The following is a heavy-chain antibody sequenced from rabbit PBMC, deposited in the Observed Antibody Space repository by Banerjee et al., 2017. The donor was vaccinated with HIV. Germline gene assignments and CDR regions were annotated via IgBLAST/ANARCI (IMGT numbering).Heavy chain of an antibody. D-gene: IGHD4-1*01. CDR3: ARDLAGVIGWNFDL. CDR1: GFSFSSNYY. J-gene: IGHJ4*01. Sequence: QEQLEESGGDLVKPEGSLTLTCTASGFSFSSNYYMCWVRQAPGKGLEWIGCIGTGSSGSTWYASWAKGRFTISRTSSTTVALQMTSLTAADTATYFCARDLAGVIGWNFDLWGPGTLVNVS. CDR2: IGTGSSGST. V-gene: IGHV1S45*01.